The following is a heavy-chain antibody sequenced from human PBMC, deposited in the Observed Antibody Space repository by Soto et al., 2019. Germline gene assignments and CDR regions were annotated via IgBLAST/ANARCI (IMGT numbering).Heavy chain of an antibody. CDR3: AGVVWFRGMDV. Sequence: QTLTLTCDISGDSFSNSSAAGNWIRQSPSRGLEWLGRTYYRSKWIHEYTVSMESRITISPDTSKNQFSLHIYSVTPEDTAVYYCAGVVWFRGMDVWGQATPVNVSS. J-gene: IGHJ6*02. D-gene: IGHD3-16*01. CDR2: TYYRSKWIH. V-gene: IGHV6-1*01. CDR1: GDSFSNSSAA.